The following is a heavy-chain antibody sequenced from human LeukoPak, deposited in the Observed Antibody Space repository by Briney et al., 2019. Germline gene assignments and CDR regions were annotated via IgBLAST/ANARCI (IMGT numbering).Heavy chain of an antibody. D-gene: IGHD2-2*01. CDR2: ISYDGSNK. CDR1: GFTFSSYA. V-gene: IGHV3-30-3*01. Sequence: GGSLRLSCAASGFTFSSYAMHWVRQAPGKGLEWVAVISYDGSNKYYADSVKGRFTISRDNSKNTLYLQMNSLRAEDTAVYYRARDPGVGYCSSTSCYGFDYWGQGTLVTVSS. CDR3: ARDPGVGYCSSTSCYGFDY. J-gene: IGHJ4*02.